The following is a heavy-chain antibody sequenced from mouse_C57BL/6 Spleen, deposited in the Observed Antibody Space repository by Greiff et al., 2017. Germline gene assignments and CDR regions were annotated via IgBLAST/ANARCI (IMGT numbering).Heavy chain of an antibody. D-gene: IGHD1-1*01. V-gene: IGHV3-6*01. Sequence: VQLKQSGPGLVKPSQSLSLTCSVTGYSITSGYYWNWIRQFPGNKLEWMGYISYDGSNNYNPSLKNRISITRDTSKNQFFLKLNSVTTEDTATYYCAREVRSWYFDVWGTGTTVTVSS. CDR2: ISYDGSN. CDR3: AREVRSWYFDV. CDR1: GYSITSGYY. J-gene: IGHJ1*03.